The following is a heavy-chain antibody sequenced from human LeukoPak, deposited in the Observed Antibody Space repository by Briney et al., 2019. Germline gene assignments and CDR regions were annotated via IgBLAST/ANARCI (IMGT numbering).Heavy chain of an antibody. CDR2: IIPILGIA. V-gene: IGHV1-69*04. CDR1: GGTFSSYT. J-gene: IGHJ1*01. Sequence: SVKVSCKASGGTFSSYTISWVRQAPGQGLEWMGRIIPILGIANYAQKFQGRVTITADKSTSTAYMELSSLRSEDTAVYYCARDYYVSSGCLTLWGQGTLVTVSS. CDR3: ARDYYVSSGCLTL. D-gene: IGHD3-22*01.